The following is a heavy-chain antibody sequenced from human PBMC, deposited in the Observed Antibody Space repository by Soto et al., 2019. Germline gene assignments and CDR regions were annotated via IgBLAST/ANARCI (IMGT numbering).Heavy chain of an antibody. V-gene: IGHV1-2*04. CDR3: AREGAATANYGMDV. D-gene: IGHD2-15*01. J-gene: IGHJ6*02. Sequence: QVQLVQSGAEVKKPGASVKVSCKASGYTFTDYYIHWVRQAPGQGLEWMGWVNPNSGGTNYAQKFQGWVTMTRDTSISTVYMELSSLKSDVMAVYYCAREGAATANYGMDVWGQGTTVTVSS. CDR1: GYTFTDYY. CDR2: VNPNSGGT.